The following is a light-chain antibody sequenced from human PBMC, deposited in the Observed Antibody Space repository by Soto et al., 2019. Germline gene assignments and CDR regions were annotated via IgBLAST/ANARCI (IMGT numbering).Light chain of an antibody. CDR1: QNINNW. V-gene: IGKV1-5*01. J-gene: IGKJ1*01. CDR3: HQYSQSWT. CDR2: DAS. Sequence: DLQMTQAPSTLSASVGDRVTITCRASQNINNWLAWYQQKPGKAPKILIYDASSLLSGVPSRFSGSGSGTEFTLTINTLQPDDFATYYCHQYSQSWTFGQGTTVEAK.